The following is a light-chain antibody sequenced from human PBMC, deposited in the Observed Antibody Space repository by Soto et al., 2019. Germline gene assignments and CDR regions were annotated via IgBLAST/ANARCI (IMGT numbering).Light chain of an antibody. Sequence: EIVLTQSPGTLSLSPGERATLSCRASQSVSSSYLAWYQQKPGQAPRLLIYGASSMATGIPDRFSVSGSGTDFTLTISRLEPEDFAGYYCQQDGSSPMYTFGQGTKLEIK. V-gene: IGKV3-20*01. CDR2: GAS. CDR3: QQDGSSPMYT. CDR1: QSVSSSY. J-gene: IGKJ2*01.